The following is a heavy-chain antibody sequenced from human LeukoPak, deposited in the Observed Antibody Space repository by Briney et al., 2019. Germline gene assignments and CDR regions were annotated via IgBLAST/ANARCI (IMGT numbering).Heavy chain of an antibody. CDR1: GYSISSGYY. V-gene: IGHV4-38-2*02. D-gene: IGHD3-9*01. J-gene: IGHJ5*02. CDR2: IFHSGST. CDR3: ARGVHYDILTGYRRDYWFDP. Sequence: SETLSLTCSVSGYSISSGYYWGWIRQPPGKGLEWIGNIFHSGSTHYNPSLKSRVTMSVDTSKNQFSLKLSSVTAADTAVYYCARGVHYDILTGYRRDYWFDPWGQGTLVTVSS.